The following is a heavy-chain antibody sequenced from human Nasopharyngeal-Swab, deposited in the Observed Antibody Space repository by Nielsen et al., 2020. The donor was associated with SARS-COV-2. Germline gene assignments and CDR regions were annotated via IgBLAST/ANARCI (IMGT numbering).Heavy chain of an antibody. CDR2: INPSGGST. CDR1: GYTFTSYY. D-gene: IGHD6-19*01. CDR3: ATGSIAVAGTYWFDP. J-gene: IGHJ5*02. V-gene: IGHV1-46*01. Sequence: ASVKVSCKASGYTFTSYYMHWVRQAPGQGLEWMGIINPSGGSTSYAQKFQGRVTMTRDTSTSTVYMELSSLRSEDTAVYYCATGSIAVAGTYWFDPWGQGTLVTVSS.